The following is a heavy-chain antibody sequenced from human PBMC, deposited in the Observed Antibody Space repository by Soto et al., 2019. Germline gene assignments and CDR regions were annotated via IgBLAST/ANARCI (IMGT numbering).Heavy chain of an antibody. CDR2: TYYRSKWRH. V-gene: IGHV6-1*01. CDR3: ARGVAGSGYDL. J-gene: IGHJ5*02. CDR1: GDSVSSNTAA. D-gene: IGHD2-15*01. Sequence: SQTLSLPCAISGDSVSSNTAAWHWIRSSPSRGLAWLGRTYYRSKWRHDYAVSVKSRITGNPDTSKNHVSLQLNSVTPDDTAVYYFARGVAGSGYDLWGQGTLVTVAA.